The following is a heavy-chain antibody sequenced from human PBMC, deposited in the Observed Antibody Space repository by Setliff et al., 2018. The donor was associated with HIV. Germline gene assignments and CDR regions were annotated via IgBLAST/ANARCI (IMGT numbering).Heavy chain of an antibody. Sequence: GESLKISCQASGYSFTKFWIGWVRQMPGKGLEWIAIIYPSDSDIKYSPSFQGQVTISADKSINTAYLRWSSLKASDTAIYYCAKSHGDFWSGADAFDIWGQGTMVTVSS. D-gene: IGHD3-3*01. V-gene: IGHV5-51*01. CDR1: GYSFTKFW. J-gene: IGHJ3*02. CDR3: AKSHGDFWSGADAFDI. CDR2: IYPSDSDI.